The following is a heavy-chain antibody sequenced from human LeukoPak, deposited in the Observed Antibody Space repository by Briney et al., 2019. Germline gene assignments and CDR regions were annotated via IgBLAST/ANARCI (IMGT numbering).Heavy chain of an antibody. D-gene: IGHD3-3*01. Sequence: ASVKVSRKASGYTFTGYYMHWVRQAPGQGLEWMGRINPNSGGTNYAQKFQGRVTMTRDTSISTAYMELSRLRSDDTAVYYCARVRGRITIFGVVTNAFDIWGQGTMVTVSS. CDR3: ARVRGRITIFGVVTNAFDI. V-gene: IGHV1-2*06. J-gene: IGHJ3*02. CDR2: INPNSGGT. CDR1: GYTFTGYY.